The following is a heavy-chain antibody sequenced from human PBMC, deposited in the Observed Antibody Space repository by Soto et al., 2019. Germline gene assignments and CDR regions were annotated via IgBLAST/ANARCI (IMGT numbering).Heavy chain of an antibody. Sequence: PSETLSLTCAVYGGSFSGYYWSWIRQPPGKGLEWIGEINHSGSTNYNPSLKSRVTISVDTSKNQFSLKLSSVTAADTAVYYCARENKWGITGTTAAYYYYYYGMDVWGQGTTVTVSS. V-gene: IGHV4-34*01. CDR1: GGSFSGYY. D-gene: IGHD1-7*01. CDR2: INHSGST. J-gene: IGHJ6*02. CDR3: ARENKWGITGTTAAYYYYYYGMDV.